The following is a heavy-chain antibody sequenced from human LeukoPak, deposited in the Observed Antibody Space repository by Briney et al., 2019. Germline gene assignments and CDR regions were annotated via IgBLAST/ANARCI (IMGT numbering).Heavy chain of an antibody. J-gene: IGHJ5*02. CDR2: IYETGNS. D-gene: IGHD3-3*01. CDR1: GGSIARGGYS. Sequence: PSETLSLTCIVSGGSIARGGYSWTWLRQPPGKGLEWIGGIYETGNSHYNPSLKSRVTMSVDTSKNQFSLKLSSVTAADTAVYYCARDFLDWFDPWGQGTLVTVSS. V-gene: IGHV4-30-2*01. CDR3: ARDFLDWFDP.